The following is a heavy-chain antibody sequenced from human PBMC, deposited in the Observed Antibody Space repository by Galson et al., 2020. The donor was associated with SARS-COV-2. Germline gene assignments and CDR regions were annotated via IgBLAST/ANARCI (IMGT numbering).Heavy chain of an antibody. CDR3: VRGSDGSADY. V-gene: IGHV3-72*01. CDR1: GFTLSDYY. J-gene: IGHJ4*02. CDR2: SKNRRNSYTT. D-gene: IGHD2-15*01. Sequence: GGSLRLSSAASGFTLSDYYIDWVRQAPGKGPEWVARSKNRRNSYTTEYAASVNGRFTISRDDSKNSLYLKMNSLKTEDTAVYYCVRGSDGSADYWGQGTLVTVSS.